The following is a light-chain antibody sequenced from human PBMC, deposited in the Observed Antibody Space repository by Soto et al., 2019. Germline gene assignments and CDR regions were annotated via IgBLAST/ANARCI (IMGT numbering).Light chain of an antibody. Sequence: QSVLTQPPSASGTPGQRVSISCSGGSSNIGTNTVNWYQHLPGTAPKLLIFSNDERPSGVPDRFSGSKSGTSATLGITGLQTGDEADYYCGTWDSSLSTGLFGGGTKLTVL. V-gene: IGLV1-44*01. CDR1: SSNIGTNT. CDR2: SND. CDR3: GTWDSSLSTGL. J-gene: IGLJ2*01.